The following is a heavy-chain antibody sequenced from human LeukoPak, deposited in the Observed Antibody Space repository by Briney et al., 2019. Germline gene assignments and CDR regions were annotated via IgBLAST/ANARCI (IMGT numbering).Heavy chain of an antibody. D-gene: IGHD3-16*01. Sequence: GGSLRLSCAASGFTFSSYWMNWVRQAPGKGLEWVANIKQDGSEKSYVDSVKGRFIISRDNAKNSLYLQMNSLRAEDTAVYYCARATLGLDYWGQGTLVTVSS. V-gene: IGHV3-7*01. CDR2: IKQDGSEK. J-gene: IGHJ4*02. CDR3: ARATLGLDY. CDR1: GFTFSSYW.